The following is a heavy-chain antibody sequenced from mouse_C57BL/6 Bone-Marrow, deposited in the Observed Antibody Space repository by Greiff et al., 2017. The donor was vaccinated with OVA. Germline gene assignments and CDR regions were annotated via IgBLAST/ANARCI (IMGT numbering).Heavy chain of an antibody. CDR2: IRNKANGYTT. Sequence: DVMLVESGGGLVQPGGSLSLSCAASGFTFTDYYMSWVRQPPGKALEWLGFIRNKANGYTTEYSASVKGRFTISRDNSQSILYLQMNALRAEDSATYYCARYSGGNDGYYDWYFDVWGTGTTVTVSS. CDR1: GFTFTDYY. D-gene: IGHD2-3*01. J-gene: IGHJ1*03. CDR3: ARYSGGNDGYYDWYFDV. V-gene: IGHV7-3*01.